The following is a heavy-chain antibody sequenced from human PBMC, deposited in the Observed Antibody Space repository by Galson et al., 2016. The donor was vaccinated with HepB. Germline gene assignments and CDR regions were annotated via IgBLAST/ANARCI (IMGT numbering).Heavy chain of an antibody. D-gene: IGHD5-24*01. CDR3: ARRGNGYNYDY. V-gene: IGHV1-3*01. CDR2: INAGKTNT. J-gene: IGHJ4*02. Sequence: SVKVSCKASGYTFTSYAMHWVRQAPGQRLEWMGWINAGKTNTKYSQKFQGRVTITKDTSASTAYMELSSLRSEDTAVCYCARRGNGYNYDYWGQGTLVTVSS. CDR1: GYTFTSYA.